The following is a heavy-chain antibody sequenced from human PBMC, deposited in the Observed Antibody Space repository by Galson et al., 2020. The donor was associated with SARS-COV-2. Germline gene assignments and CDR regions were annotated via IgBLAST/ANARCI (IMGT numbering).Heavy chain of an antibody. D-gene: IGHD3-10*01. CDR3: ARFGSGSYGFD. Sequence: SETLSLTCTVSGGSINSGSYYWSWIRQPAGKGLEWLGRIYTSGSTNYNPSLKSRVTISVDTSKNQFSLNLSSVTAADTAVYYCARFGSGSYGFDWGQGTLVTVSS. J-gene: IGHJ4*02. V-gene: IGHV4-61*02. CDR2: IYTSGST. CDR1: GGSINSGSYY.